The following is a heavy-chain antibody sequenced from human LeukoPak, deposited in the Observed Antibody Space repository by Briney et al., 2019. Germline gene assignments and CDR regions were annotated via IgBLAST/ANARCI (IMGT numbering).Heavy chain of an antibody. D-gene: IGHD6-13*01. CDR1: GGTFSSYA. CDR3: ASVSIAAAGTGF. Sequence: SVKVSCKASGGTFSSYAISWVRQAPGQGLEWMGGIIPIFGTANYAQKFQGRVTITADESTSTAYMELSSLRSEDTAVYYCASVSIAAAGTGFWGQGTLVTVSS. J-gene: IGHJ4*02. V-gene: IGHV1-69*13. CDR2: IIPIFGTA.